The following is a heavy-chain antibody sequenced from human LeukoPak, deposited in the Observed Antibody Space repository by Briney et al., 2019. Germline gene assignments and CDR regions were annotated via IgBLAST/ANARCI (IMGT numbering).Heavy chain of an antibody. D-gene: IGHD3-22*01. Sequence: PGGSLRLSCAASGFTFSSYAMSWVRQAPGKGLEWVSAISGGGGSTYYADSVKGRFTISRDNSKNTLYLQMNSLRAEDTAVYYCAKDRVNYYDSSGYYFPPGYWGQGTLVTVSS. CDR3: AKDRVNYYDSSGYYFPPGY. J-gene: IGHJ4*02. CDR1: GFTFSSYA. V-gene: IGHV3-23*01. CDR2: ISGGGGST.